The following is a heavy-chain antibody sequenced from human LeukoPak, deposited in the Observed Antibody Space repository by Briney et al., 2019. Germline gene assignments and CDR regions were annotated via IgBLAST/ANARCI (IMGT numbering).Heavy chain of an antibody. Sequence: GGSLRLSCAASGFTFSRYWMSWVRQAPGKGLEWVANIKQDGTAKDYVDSVRGRFTISRDNAKSSVYLQMNSLRVEDTAVYYCGRYPPDYGDPPPYWGRGTLVTVSS. D-gene: IGHD4-17*01. J-gene: IGHJ4*02. V-gene: IGHV3-7*01. CDR1: GFTFSRYW. CDR3: GRYPPDYGDPPPY. CDR2: IKQDGTAK.